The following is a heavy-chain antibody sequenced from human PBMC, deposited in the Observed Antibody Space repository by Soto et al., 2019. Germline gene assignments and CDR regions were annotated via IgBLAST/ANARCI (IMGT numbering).Heavy chain of an antibody. CDR3: ARDLGYDFWSGYFDY. CDR1: GGSISSYY. V-gene: IGHV4-59*01. CDR2: IYYSGST. Sequence: SETLSLTCTVSGGSISSYYWSWIRQPPGKGLEWIGYIYYSGSTNYNPSLKSRVTISVDTSKNQFSLKLSSVTAADTAVYYCARDLGYDFWSGYFDYWGQGTLVTVSS. J-gene: IGHJ4*02. D-gene: IGHD3-3*01.